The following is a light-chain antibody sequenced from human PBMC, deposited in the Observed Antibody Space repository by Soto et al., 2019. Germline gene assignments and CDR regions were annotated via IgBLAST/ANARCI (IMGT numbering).Light chain of an antibody. Sequence: EIVMTQSPGTLSLSPGERATLSCRASLGVSANNLAWYQHKAGQAPRLLIYRASSRATGIPDRFSGSRSGPDFTLTISSLQPEDFATYYCQQSYSSPPTFGQGTKVDIK. CDR1: LGVSANN. CDR3: QQSYSSPPT. V-gene: IGKV3-20*01. J-gene: IGKJ1*01. CDR2: RAS.